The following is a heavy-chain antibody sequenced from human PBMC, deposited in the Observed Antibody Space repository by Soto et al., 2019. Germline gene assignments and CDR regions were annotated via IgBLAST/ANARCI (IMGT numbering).Heavy chain of an antibody. Sequence: QVLLVDSGGGVVQPGRSLRLSCAASGFTFSSYAMNWVRQAPGKGLEWVALISHDGINKYYADSVRGRFTISRDSSTNTLYLQMNSLRAADTAVYYSGRCTSTSCHLGSDYWGQGTLVTVSS. CDR3: GRCTSTSCHLGSDY. D-gene: IGHD2-2*01. J-gene: IGHJ4*02. CDR1: GFTFSSYA. CDR2: ISHDGINK. V-gene: IGHV3-30-3*01.